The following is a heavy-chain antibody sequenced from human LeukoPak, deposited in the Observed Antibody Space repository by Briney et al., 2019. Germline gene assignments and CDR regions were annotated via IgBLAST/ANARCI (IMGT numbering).Heavy chain of an antibody. Sequence: GGSLRLSCAASGFTFSSYGMHLVRQAPGKRLELVAFIWCDGSNKYYADSVKGRFTISRDNSKNALYLQMNSMRAEDTAVYYCANHDRDYGDYYFDYWGQGTLGTVSS. D-gene: IGHD4-17*01. J-gene: IGHJ4*02. CDR3: ANHDRDYGDYYFDY. CDR1: GFTFSSYG. V-gene: IGHV3-30*02. CDR2: IWCDGSNK.